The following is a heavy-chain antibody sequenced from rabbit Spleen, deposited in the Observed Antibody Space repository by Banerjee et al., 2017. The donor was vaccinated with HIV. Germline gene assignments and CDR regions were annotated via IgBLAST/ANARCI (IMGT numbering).Heavy chain of an antibody. V-gene: IGHV1S45*01. CDR3: ARDTGSSFSTYGMDL. Sequence: QEQLEESGGDLVKPGASLTLTCKASGFSFSRYYMCWVRQAPGKGLEWIACIYVDSSDHTHYANWAKGRFTISKTSSTTVTLQMTSLTVADTATYFCARDTGSSFSTYGMDLWGPGTLVTVS. J-gene: IGHJ6*01. CDR1: GFSFSRYY. D-gene: IGHD8-1*01. CDR2: IYVDSSDHT.